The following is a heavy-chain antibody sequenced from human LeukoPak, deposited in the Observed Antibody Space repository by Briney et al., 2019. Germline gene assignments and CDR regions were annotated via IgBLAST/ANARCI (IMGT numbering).Heavy chain of an antibody. CDR2: INSNTGNP. Sequence: ASVKVSCKASGYTFTSYYMHWVRQAPGQGLEWMGWINSNTGNPTYAQGFTGRFVFSVDTSVTTAYLQISSLEAEDTAVYYCARESFKVAGRYQHWFLDLWGRGTLVTVSS. V-gene: IGHV7-4-1*02. CDR3: ARESFKVAGRYQHWFLDL. CDR1: GYTFTSYY. D-gene: IGHD6-19*01. J-gene: IGHJ2*01.